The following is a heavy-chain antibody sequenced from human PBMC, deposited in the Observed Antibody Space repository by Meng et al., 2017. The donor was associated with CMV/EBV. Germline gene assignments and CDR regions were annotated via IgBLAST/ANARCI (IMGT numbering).Heavy chain of an antibody. J-gene: IGHJ5*02. D-gene: IGHD3-3*01. Sequence: GESLKSSCAASGFTFSSYAMSWVRQAPGKGLEWVSAISGSGGSTYYADSVKGRFTISRDNSKNTLYLQMNSLRAEDTAVYYCAKAGITIFGVGKHNWFDPWGQGTLVTVSS. CDR1: GFTFSSYA. CDR2: ISGSGGST. V-gene: IGHV3-23*01. CDR3: AKAGITIFGVGKHNWFDP.